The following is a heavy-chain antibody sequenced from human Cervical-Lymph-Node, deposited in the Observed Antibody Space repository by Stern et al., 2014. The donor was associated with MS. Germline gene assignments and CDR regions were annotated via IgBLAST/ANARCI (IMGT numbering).Heavy chain of an antibody. CDR1: GASVSSGDYY. CDR2: IYGSANI. Sequence: QMQLQESGPGLVKPSQTLSLTCTVSGASVSSGDYYWTWIRQPAGKGLEWIGRIYGSANIDYNPSLKSRVTISIDTSKNQLFLKLSSVTAADTAVYYCARNLTMAAPSPWGQGTLVTVSS. CDR3: ARNLTMAAPSP. V-gene: IGHV4-61*02. D-gene: IGHD3-10*01. J-gene: IGHJ5*02.